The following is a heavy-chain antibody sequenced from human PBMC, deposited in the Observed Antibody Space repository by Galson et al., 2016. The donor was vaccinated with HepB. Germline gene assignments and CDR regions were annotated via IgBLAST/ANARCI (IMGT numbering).Heavy chain of an antibody. CDR2: IYSGGDT. V-gene: IGHV3-66*01. CDR3: ARDPPSVATGTWA. D-gene: IGHD3-9*01. J-gene: IGHJ5*02. CDR1: GFTFSSYA. Sequence: SVRLSCAASGFTFSSYAMPWVRQAPGKGLECISLIYSGGDTVYADSVKGRFTISRDHSKNTVYLKMNSLRVEDTAVYYCARDPPSVATGTWAWGQGTQVTVSS.